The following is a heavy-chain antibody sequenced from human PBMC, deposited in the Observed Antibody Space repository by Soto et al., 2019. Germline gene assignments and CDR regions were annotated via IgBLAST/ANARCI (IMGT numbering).Heavy chain of an antibody. D-gene: IGHD6-19*01. CDR3: TRDAGIAVAGAYYSYYGIHV. CDR2: IRSKAYGGTT. V-gene: IGHV3-49*03. J-gene: IGHJ6*02. Sequence: GGSLRLSCTASGFTFGDYAMSWFRQAPGKGQEWVGFIRSKAYGGTTEYAASVKGRFTISRDDSKSIAYLQMNSLKTEDTAVYYCTRDAGIAVAGAYYSYYGIHVSGQGSTVTLS. CDR1: GFTFGDYA.